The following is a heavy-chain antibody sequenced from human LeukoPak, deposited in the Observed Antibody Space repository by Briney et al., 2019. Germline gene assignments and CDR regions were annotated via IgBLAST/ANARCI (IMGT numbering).Heavy chain of an antibody. CDR2: IYYSGST. Sequence: KPSETLSLTCIVSGGSISSYYWSWIRQPPGKGLEWIGYIYYSGSTNYNPSLKSRVTISVDTSKNQFSLKLSSVTAADTAVYYCAVGNYDFWSGPPDYWGQGTLVTVSS. V-gene: IGHV4-59*01. J-gene: IGHJ4*02. D-gene: IGHD3-3*01. CDR1: GGSISSYY. CDR3: AVGNYDFWSGPPDY.